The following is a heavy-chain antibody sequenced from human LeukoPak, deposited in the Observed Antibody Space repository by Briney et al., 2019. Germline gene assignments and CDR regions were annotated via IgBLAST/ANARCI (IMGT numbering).Heavy chain of an antibody. CDR2: ISAYNGNT. V-gene: IGHV1-18*01. D-gene: IGHD1-26*01. CDR1: GYTFTSYA. J-gene: IGHJ6*02. CDR3: ARAVGVGGSFSYYYYGMDV. Sequence: ASVKVSCKASGYTFTSYAMHWERQAPGQRLEWMGWISAYNGNTNYAQKLQGRVTMTTDTSTSTVYMELSSLRSEDTAVYYCARAVGVGGSFSYYYYGMDVWGQGTTVTVSS.